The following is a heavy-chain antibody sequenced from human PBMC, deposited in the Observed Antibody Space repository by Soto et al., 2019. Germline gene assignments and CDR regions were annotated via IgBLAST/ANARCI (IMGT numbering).Heavy chain of an antibody. V-gene: IGHV4-38-2*01. CDR2: IYHGGST. J-gene: IGHJ5*02. CDR1: GYSISSGYY. CDR3: ARVGPWVPYYYDSSPYTFENWFDP. Sequence: SETLSLTCAVSGYSISSGYYWGWLRQPPGRGLEWIGIIYHGGSTYYNPSLNSRVTLSIDMTNNHVSLILNSVTAADTAVYYCARVGPWVPYYYDSSPYTFENWFDPWGQGTLVTVSS. D-gene: IGHD3-22*01.